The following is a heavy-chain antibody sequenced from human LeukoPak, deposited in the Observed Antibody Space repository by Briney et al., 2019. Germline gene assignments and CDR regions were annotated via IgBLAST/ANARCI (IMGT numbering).Heavy chain of an antibody. Sequence: SETLSLTCAVSGYSISSGYYWGWIRQPPGKGLEWIGSIYHSGSIYYNPSLKSRVTTSVDTSKNQFSLRLRSVTGADTAVYYCARIVSTMVRGVIAPSWFDPWGQGTLVSVFS. J-gene: IGHJ5*02. D-gene: IGHD3-10*01. CDR3: ARIVSTMVRGVIAPSWFDP. CDR2: IYHSGSI. V-gene: IGHV4-38-2*01. CDR1: GYSISSGYY.